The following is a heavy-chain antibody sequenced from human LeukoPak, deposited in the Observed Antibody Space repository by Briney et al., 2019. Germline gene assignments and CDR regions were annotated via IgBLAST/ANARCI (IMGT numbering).Heavy chain of an antibody. CDR2: ISAYNGNT. V-gene: IGHV1-18*01. CDR1: GYTFTSYG. CDR3: ARVGNRGPARGPNWFDP. D-gene: IGHD2/OR15-2a*01. J-gene: IGHJ5*02. Sequence: ASVKVSCKASGYTFTSYGISWVRQAPGQGLEWMGWISAYNGNTNYAQKLQGRVTMTTDTSTSTAYMELRSLRSDDTAVYYCARVGNRGPARGPNWFDPWGQGTLVTVSS.